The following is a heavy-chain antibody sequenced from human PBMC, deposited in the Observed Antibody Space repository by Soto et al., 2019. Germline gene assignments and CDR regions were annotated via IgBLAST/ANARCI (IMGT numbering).Heavy chain of an antibody. J-gene: IGHJ6*03. D-gene: IGHD3-10*01. Sequence: SETLSLTCTVSGGSISSYYWSWIRQPPGKGLEWIGYIYYSGSTNYNPSLKSRVTISVDTSKNQFSLKLSSVTAADTAVYYCARRGDYGSGSYQYYYYYYMDVWGKGTTVTVSS. V-gene: IGHV4-59*08. CDR1: GGSISSYY. CDR3: ARRGDYGSGSYQYYYYYYMDV. CDR2: IYYSGST.